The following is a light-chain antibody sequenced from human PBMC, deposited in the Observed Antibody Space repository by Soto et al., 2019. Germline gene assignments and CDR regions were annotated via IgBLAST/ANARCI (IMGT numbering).Light chain of an antibody. CDR2: EVS. CDR3: SSYTSSTNYV. CDR1: SFYIAPYKY. J-gene: IGLJ1*01. V-gene: IGLV2-14*01. Sequence: QSALTQPASVSGSPGQSLTISCTGTSFYIAPYKYVPLYQQHLGKAPKLIIYEVSYRPSGISNRFSGSKSGNTASLTISGLQAEDEADYYCSSYTSSTNYVFGAGTKVTVL.